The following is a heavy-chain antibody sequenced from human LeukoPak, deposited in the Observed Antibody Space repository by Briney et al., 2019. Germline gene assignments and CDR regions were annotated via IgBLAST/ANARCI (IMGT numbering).Heavy chain of an antibody. D-gene: IGHD1-26*01. CDR1: GYTFTSYY. J-gene: IGHJ4*02. V-gene: IGHV1-46*01. Sequence: ASVKVSRKASGYTFTSYYMHWVRQAPGQGLEWMGIINPSGGSTSYAQKFQGRVTMTRDTSTSTVYMELSSLRSEDTAVYYCARVGRGYYFDYWGQGTLVTVSS. CDR3: ARVGRGYYFDY. CDR2: INPSGGST.